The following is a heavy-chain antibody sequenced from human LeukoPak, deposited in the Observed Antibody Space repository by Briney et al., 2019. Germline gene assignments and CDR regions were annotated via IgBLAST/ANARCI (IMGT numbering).Heavy chain of an antibody. V-gene: IGHV3-30*18. CDR2: ISYDATNK. CDR1: GFTFSSCG. J-gene: IGHJ4*02. Sequence: GSLRLSCAASGFTFSSCGMHWVRQAPGKGLEWVAVISYDATNKYYADSMKGRFTISRDNTKNTLYLQMNSLRPEDTAIYYCAKEAYYDSSGYDEFDYWGQGTLVTVSS. CDR3: AKEAYYDSSGYDEFDY. D-gene: IGHD3-22*01.